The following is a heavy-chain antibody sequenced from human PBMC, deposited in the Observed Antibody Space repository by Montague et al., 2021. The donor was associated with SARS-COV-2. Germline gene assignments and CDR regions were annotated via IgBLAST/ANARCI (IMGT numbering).Heavy chain of an antibody. CDR1: GASITGSDYY. J-gene: IGHJ4*01. CDR2: LYYSGST. D-gene: IGHD3-22*01. CDR3: ARIKYYYDSSGYRSDRTLDY. V-gene: IGHV4-39*01. Sequence: SETLSLTCTVSGASITGSDYYWGWIRQTPGKGLAWIGNLYYSGSTYYNPSLKSRVTISVDTSKNQFSLKLSSVTAADTAVYYCARIKYYYDSSGYRSDRTLDYWGQGTLVTVSS.